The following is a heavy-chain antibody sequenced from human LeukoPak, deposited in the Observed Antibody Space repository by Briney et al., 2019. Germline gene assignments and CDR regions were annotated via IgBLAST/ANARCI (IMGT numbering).Heavy chain of an antibody. J-gene: IGHJ4*02. CDR1: GFTFSTYA. CDR2: ISTSGDTT. D-gene: IGHD2/OR15-2a*01. V-gene: IGHV3-23*01. CDR3: ARGSPLSYYFDY. Sequence: PGGSLRLPCTASGFTFSTYAMHWVRQAPGKGLEWVSIISTSGDTTYYAGSVKGRFTISRDNSKNTLFLQMNSLRAEDTAVYYCARGSPLSYYFDYWGQGTLVTVSS.